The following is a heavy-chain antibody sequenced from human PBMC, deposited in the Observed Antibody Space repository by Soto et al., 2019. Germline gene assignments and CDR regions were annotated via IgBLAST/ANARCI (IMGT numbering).Heavy chain of an antibody. CDR2: IRSNSFSDGNT. V-gene: IGHV3-23*01. CDR1: GFTFSGSA. J-gene: IGHJ4*02. Sequence: GGSLRLSCAASGFTFSGSAMHWVRQASGKGLEWVGRIRSNSFSDGNTHYADSVKGRFTISRDNDKNTVFLEMNRLRADDTAVYYCAKVFSPEGGNYFEYWGQGTLVTVSS. CDR3: AKVFSPEGGNYFEY.